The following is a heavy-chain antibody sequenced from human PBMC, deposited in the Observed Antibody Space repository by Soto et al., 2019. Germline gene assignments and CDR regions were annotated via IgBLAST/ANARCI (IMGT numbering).Heavy chain of an antibody. V-gene: IGHV4-4*07. CDR1: GGSFTGHF. D-gene: IGHD1-1*01. J-gene: IGHJ5*02. CDR2: IYATGTT. CDR3: VRDGTKTLRDWFDP. Sequence: PSETLSLTCTVSGGSFTGHFWIRKSAGKGLEWIGRIYATGTTDYNPSLKSRVMMSVDTSKKQFSLKLRSVTAADTAVYYCVRDGTKTLRDWFDPWGQGISVTVSS.